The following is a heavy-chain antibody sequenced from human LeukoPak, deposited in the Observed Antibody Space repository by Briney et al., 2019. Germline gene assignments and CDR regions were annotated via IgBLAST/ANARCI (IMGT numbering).Heavy chain of an antibody. CDR1: GGSISSSSYY. J-gene: IGHJ4*02. CDR2: IYYSGNT. CDR3: ARDERGVAPDY. D-gene: IGHD5-12*01. Sequence: SETLSLTCTVSGGSISSSSYYWGWIRQPPGKGLEWIGSIYYSGNTYYNPSLKSRVTISVDKSKNQFSLRLSSVTAADTAVYYCARDERGVAPDYWGQGTLVTVSS. V-gene: IGHV4-39*02.